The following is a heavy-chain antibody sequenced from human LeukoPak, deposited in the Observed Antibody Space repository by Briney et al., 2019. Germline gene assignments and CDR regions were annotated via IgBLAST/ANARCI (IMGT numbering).Heavy chain of an antibody. CDR1: GGSISSYY. CDR2: IYTSGST. V-gene: IGHV4-4*07. J-gene: IGHJ4*02. Sequence: PSETLSLTCTVSGGSISSYYWSWIRQPAGKGLEWIGRIYTSGSTNYNPSLKSRVTMSVDTSKDQFSLKLSPVTAADTAVYYCARGHSGSYGHYFDYWGQGTLVTVSS. CDR3: ARGHSGSYGHYFDY. D-gene: IGHD1-26*01.